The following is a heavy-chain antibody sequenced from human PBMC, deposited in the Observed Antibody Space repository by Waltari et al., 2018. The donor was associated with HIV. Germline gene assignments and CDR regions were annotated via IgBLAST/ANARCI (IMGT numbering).Heavy chain of an antibody. CDR3: ASVIAYGDYAIDY. Sequence: EVQLVESGGGLIQPGGSLRLSCAASGFTVSSHYMSWVRQAPGKGLEWVSVIYSGGSTYYADSVKGRFTISRDNSKNTLYLQMNSLRAEDTAVYYCASVIAYGDYAIDYWGQGTLVTVSS. J-gene: IGHJ4*02. V-gene: IGHV3-53*01. CDR1: GFTVSSHY. D-gene: IGHD4-17*01. CDR2: IYSGGST.